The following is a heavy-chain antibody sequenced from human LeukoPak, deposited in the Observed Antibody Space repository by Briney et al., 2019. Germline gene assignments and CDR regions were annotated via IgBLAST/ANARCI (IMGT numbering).Heavy chain of an antibody. CDR3: AKVYSNPSPYYYYMDA. D-gene: IGHD4-11*01. Sequence: GSLGLSCAASGFTFSSYAMSWVRQAPGKGLEGVSAISGSGGSTYYADSVKGRFTISRDNSKNTLYLQMNSLRAEDTAVYYCAKVYSNPSPYYYYMDAWGKGTTVTVSS. CDR1: GFTFSSYA. J-gene: IGHJ6*03. V-gene: IGHV3-23*01. CDR2: ISGSGGST.